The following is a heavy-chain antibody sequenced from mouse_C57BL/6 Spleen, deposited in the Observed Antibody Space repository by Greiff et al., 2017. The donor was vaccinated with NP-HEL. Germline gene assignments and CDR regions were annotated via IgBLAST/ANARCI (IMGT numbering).Heavy chain of an antibody. J-gene: IGHJ2*01. Sequence: VKLQQPGAELVKPGASVKLSCKASGYTFTSYWMHWVKQRPGQGLEWIGMIHPNSGSTNYNEKFKSKATLTVDKSSSTAYMQLSSLTSEDSAVYYCASYYYGSSYVGYYFDYWGQGTTLTVSS. CDR2: IHPNSGST. CDR1: GYTFTSYW. D-gene: IGHD1-1*01. CDR3: ASYYYGSSYVGYYFDY. V-gene: IGHV1-64*01.